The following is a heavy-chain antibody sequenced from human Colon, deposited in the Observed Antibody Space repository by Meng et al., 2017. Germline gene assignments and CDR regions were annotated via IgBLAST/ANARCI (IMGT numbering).Heavy chain of an antibody. Sequence: ASAKVSCKASGYTFTSDYMHWVRHAPGQGLEWMGIINPSGGRTSYAQKFQGSITMTRDTSTSTVYMELSSLRPEDTAVYYCARDRGYDSSGYALSAFDIWGQGTMVTVSS. CDR1: GYTFTSDY. CDR2: INPSGGRT. V-gene: IGHV1-46*01. J-gene: IGHJ3*02. D-gene: IGHD3-22*01. CDR3: ARDRGYDSSGYALSAFDI.